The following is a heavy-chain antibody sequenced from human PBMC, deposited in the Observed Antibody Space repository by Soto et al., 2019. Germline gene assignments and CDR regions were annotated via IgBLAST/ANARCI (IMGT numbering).Heavy chain of an antibody. CDR1: GGSINVYY. D-gene: IGHD4-17*01. J-gene: IGHJ4*02. Sequence: SETLSLTCTVSGGSINVYYWSWIRQPPGKGLEWVGYIYNSGSTNYNPSLKSRVTISVDTSKNQFSLKLGSVTAADTAVYYCARHETLHGDYDHWGQGTLVTVSS. CDR2: IYNSGST. V-gene: IGHV4-59*08. CDR3: ARHETLHGDYDH.